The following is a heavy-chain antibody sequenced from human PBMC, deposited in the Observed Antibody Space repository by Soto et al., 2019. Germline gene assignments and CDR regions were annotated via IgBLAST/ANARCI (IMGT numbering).Heavy chain of an antibody. CDR2: NSYETSNT. Sequence: LRLSCVASGFTFDTFGIHWVRQAPGKGLQWVALNSYETSNTYYADSVRGRFTISRDKSKNALYLQMNTLRPEDTGVYYCARVTPGNNLYYFSGLDFWGQGTSVTVSS. J-gene: IGHJ6*02. V-gene: IGHV3-30-3*01. D-gene: IGHD1-1*01. CDR3: ARVTPGNNLYYFSGLDF. CDR1: GFTFDTFG.